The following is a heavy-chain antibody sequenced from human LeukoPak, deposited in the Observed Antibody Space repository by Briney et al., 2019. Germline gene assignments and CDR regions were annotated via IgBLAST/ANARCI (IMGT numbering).Heavy chain of an antibody. D-gene: IGHD3-22*01. Sequence: SVKVSCKASGGTFSSYAISWVRQAPGQGLEWMGGIIPIFGTANYAQKFQGRVTITADESTSTAYMELSSLRSEDTAVYYCASGVLGYYYDSSGYHNWFDPWGQGTLVTVSS. J-gene: IGHJ5*02. V-gene: IGHV1-69*01. CDR3: ASGVLGYYYDSSGYHNWFDP. CDR2: IIPIFGTA. CDR1: GGTFSSYA.